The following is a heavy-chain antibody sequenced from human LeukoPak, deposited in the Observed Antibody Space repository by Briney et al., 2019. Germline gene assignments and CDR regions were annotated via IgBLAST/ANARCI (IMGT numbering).Heavy chain of an antibody. V-gene: IGHV1-69*04. CDR1: GGTFSSYA. D-gene: IGHD3-9*01. Sequence: SVKVSCKASGGTFSSYAISWVRQAPGQGLEWMGRIIPILGMANYAQKFQGRVTITADKSTSTAYMELSSLRSEDTAVYYCARESEDILTGYAPWGQGTLVTVSS. J-gene: IGHJ5*02. CDR2: IIPILGMA. CDR3: ARESEDILTGYAP.